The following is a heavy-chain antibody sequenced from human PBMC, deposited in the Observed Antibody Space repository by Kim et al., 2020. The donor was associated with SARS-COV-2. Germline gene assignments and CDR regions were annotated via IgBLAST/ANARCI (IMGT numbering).Heavy chain of an antibody. Sequence: GGSLRLSCAASGFTVSSNYMSWVRQAPGKGLEWVSVIYSGGSTYYADSVKGRFTISRDNSKNTLYLQMNSLRAEDTAVYYCARSRLGSSWLDFDYWGQGTLVTVSS. CDR1: GFTVSSNY. D-gene: IGHD6-13*01. V-gene: IGHV3-53*01. J-gene: IGHJ4*02. CDR2: IYSGGST. CDR3: ARSRLGSSWLDFDY.